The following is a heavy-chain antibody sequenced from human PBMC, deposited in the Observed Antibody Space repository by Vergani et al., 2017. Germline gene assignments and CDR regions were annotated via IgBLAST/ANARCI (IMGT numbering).Heavy chain of an antibody. CDR1: GFTFSSYA. CDR2: ISGSGGST. V-gene: IGHV3-23*01. Sequence: EVQLLESGGGLVQPGGSLRLSCAASGFTFSSYAMSWVRQAPGKGLEWVSAISGSGGSTYYADSVKGRFTISRDNSKNTLYLQMNSLRAEDTAVYYCARQEAVAGRRGYDYWGQGTLVTVSS. CDR3: ARQEAVAGRRGYDY. J-gene: IGHJ4*02. D-gene: IGHD6-19*01.